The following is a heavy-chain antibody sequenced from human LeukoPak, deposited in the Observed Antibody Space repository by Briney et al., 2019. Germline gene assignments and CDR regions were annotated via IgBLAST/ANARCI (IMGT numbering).Heavy chain of an antibody. Sequence: TGGSLRLSCAASGFTFNNYAMSWVRQAPGKVLEWVSAITGSGGDTYHADSVKGRFTISRDNSENTLYLQINSLRAKDTAVYYCAKGSRDSRPYYFDFWGQGTLVTVSS. CDR3: AKGSRDSRPYYFDF. D-gene: IGHD3-3*01. CDR1: GFTFNNYA. J-gene: IGHJ4*02. CDR2: ITGSGGDT. V-gene: IGHV3-23*01.